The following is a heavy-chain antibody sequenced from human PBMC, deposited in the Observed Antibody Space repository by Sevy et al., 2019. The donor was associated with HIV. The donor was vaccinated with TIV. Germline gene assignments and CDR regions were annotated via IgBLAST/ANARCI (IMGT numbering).Heavy chain of an antibody. CDR3: AKASHYEVGATKDDY. CDR1: GFTFRSYA. V-gene: IGHV3-23*01. Sequence: GGSLRLSCTASGFTFRSYAMSWVRQAPGKGLEWVSAISGRGGGTYYADSVKGRFTISRDNSKNTLHLQMNSLRAEDTAVYYCAKASHYEVGATKDDYWGQGTLVTVSS. D-gene: IGHD1-26*01. J-gene: IGHJ4*02. CDR2: ISGRGGGT.